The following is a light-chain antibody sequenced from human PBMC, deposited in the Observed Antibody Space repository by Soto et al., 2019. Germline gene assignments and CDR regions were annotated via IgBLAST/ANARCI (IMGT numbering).Light chain of an antibody. CDR3: QSYDNSLSNYV. J-gene: IGLJ1*01. V-gene: IGLV1-40*01. CDR1: SSNVGAGYD. CDR2: GNY. Sequence: QSVLTQPPSVSGAPGQRVTISCTGSSSNVGAGYDVHWYQQLPGTAPKLLIYGNYNRPSGVPDRFSGSKSGTSASLANTGLQAEDEVDYYCQSYDNSLSNYVFGTGTKLTVL.